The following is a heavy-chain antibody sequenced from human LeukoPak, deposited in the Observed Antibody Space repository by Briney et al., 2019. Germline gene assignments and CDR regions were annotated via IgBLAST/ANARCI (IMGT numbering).Heavy chain of an antibody. Sequence: GGSLRLSCAASGFTFSNYSMTWVRQAPGKGLECVSVIYSGGSTYYADSVKGRFTVSRDNSKNTLYLQMNSLRAEDTAMYYCARGLGYCTSTTCLLPFDYWGQGTLVTVSS. CDR3: ARGLGYCTSTTCLLPFDY. D-gene: IGHD2-2*01. CDR1: GFTFSNYS. J-gene: IGHJ4*02. V-gene: IGHV3-53*01. CDR2: IYSGGST.